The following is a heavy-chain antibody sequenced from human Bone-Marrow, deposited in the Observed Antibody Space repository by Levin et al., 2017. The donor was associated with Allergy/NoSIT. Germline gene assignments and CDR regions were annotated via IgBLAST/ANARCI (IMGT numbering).Heavy chain of an antibody. D-gene: IGHD3-16*01. CDR1: GFTFSNYA. CDR3: AKRGRGNWFDS. Sequence: GESLKISCAASGFTFSNYAMNWVRQAPGKGLEWVSGIKGDGDSTFYADSVKGQFTISRDNSKNTLYLQMNSLRAEDTAVYFCAKRGRGNWFDSWGQGTLVTVSS. CDR2: IKGDGDST. V-gene: IGHV3-23*01. J-gene: IGHJ5*01.